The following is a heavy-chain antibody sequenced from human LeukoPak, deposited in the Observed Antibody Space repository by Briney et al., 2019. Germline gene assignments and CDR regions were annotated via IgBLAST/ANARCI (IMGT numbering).Heavy chain of an antibody. CDR3: AKGAYDSSGYYPWYFDY. D-gene: IGHD3-22*01. V-gene: IGHV3-9*01. CDR1: GFTFDDYA. Sequence: GGSLRLSCAASGFTFDDYAMHWVRHAPGKGLEWVSGISWNSGSIGYADSVKGRFTISRDNAKNSLYLQTNSLRAEDTALYYCAKGAYDSSGYYPWYFDYWGQGTLVTVSS. J-gene: IGHJ4*02. CDR2: ISWNSGSI.